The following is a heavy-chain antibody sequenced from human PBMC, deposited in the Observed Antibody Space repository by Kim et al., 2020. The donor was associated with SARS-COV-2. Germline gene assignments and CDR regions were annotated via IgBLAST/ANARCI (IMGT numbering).Heavy chain of an antibody. CDR2: TYYRSKWYN. D-gene: IGHD6-19*01. V-gene: IGHV6-1*01. CDR1: GDRVSSNSAA. CDR3: ARGAGAAVAGKRYFDY. Sequence: SQTLSLTCAISGDRVSSNSAAWNWLRQSPSRGLEWLGSTYYRSKWYNDYAVSVKSRITINPDTSKNQFSLQLNSVTPEDTAVYYCARGAGAAVAGKRYFDYWGQGTLVTVSS. J-gene: IGHJ4*02.